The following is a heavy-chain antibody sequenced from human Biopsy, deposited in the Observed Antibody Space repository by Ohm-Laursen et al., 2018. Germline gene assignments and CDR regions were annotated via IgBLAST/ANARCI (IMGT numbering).Heavy chain of an antibody. Sequence: SGTLSLTCTVSGDSMGTDYWSWIRQPPGKVMEWIASIYYSGTTHKNPSLKSRVTISVDTSQGLLSLDLSPVTAADTAVYYCARIRGGFLEWFDYWGQGTLVTVSS. CDR2: IYYSGTT. CDR3: ARIRGGFLEWFDY. D-gene: IGHD3-3*01. J-gene: IGHJ5*01. CDR1: GDSMGTDY. V-gene: IGHV4-59*01.